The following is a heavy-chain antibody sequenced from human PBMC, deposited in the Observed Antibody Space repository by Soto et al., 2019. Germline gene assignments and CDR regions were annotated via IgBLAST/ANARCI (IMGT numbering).Heavy chain of an antibody. D-gene: IGHD2-21*02. V-gene: IGHV1-69*05. CDR1: GGTFSSYA. CDR2: IIPIFGTV. J-gene: IGHJ4*02. Sequence: SVKVSCKASGGTFSSYAISWVRQAPGQGLEWMGGIIPIFGTVNYAQKFQGRVTITRDTSASTAYMELSSLRSEDTAVYYCARSIVVVTALDYWGQGTLVTVSS. CDR3: ARSIVVVTALDY.